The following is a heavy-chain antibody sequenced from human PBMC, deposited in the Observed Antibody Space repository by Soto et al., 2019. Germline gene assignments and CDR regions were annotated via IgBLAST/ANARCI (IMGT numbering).Heavy chain of an antibody. Sequence: HAWSLKLCSAACGVTFYSKVMAGVRKAPGKGLERVSAISGSGGSKYYADSVKGRFTISRDNSKNTLYLQMNSLRAEDTAVYYCAKVGPWAIVGVPAAILHCFDYWGQGTLVTGSS. J-gene: IGHJ4*01. CDR3: AKVGPWAIVGVPAAILHCFDY. V-gene: IGHV3-23*01. D-gene: IGHD2-2*02. CDR2: ISGSGGSK. CDR1: GVTFYSKV.